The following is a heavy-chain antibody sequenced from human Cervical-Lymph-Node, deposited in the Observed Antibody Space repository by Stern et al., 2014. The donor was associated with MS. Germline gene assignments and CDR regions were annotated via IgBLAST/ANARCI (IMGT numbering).Heavy chain of an antibody. CDR2: INPNSGDT. J-gene: IGHJ4*02. V-gene: IGHV1-2*02. Sequence: QVQLVQSGAEVKKPGASVKVSCKASGYSFTGYFLHWVRQVPGQGLEWMGWINPNSGDTNYAQKFHGRVTMTRDSSSSTAYMELSSLRSDDTAVYYCARDGRSSYGSGSYYSSGYWGQGTLVTVSS. CDR1: GYSFTGYF. D-gene: IGHD3-10*01. CDR3: ARDGRSSYGSGSYYSSGY.